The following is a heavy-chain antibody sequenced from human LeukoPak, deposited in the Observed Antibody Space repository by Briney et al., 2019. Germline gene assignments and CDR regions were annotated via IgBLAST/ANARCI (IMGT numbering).Heavy chain of an antibody. V-gene: IGHV1-2*02. D-gene: IGHD6-19*01. Sequence: ASVKVSCKASGYTFSGYYMHWVRQAPGQGLEWVGWINPNSGGTNYAQKFQGRVTMTRDTSISTAYMELSSLRSEDTAVYYCARVLTLHSSGWPWGYWGQGTLVTVSS. CDR2: INPNSGGT. J-gene: IGHJ4*02. CDR3: ARVLTLHSSGWPWGY. CDR1: GYTFSGYY.